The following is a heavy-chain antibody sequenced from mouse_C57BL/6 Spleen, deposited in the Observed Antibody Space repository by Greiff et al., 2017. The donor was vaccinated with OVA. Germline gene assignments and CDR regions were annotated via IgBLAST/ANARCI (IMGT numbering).Heavy chain of an antibody. V-gene: IGHV5-17*01. D-gene: IGHD1-1*01. CDR2: ISSGSSTI. J-gene: IGHJ2*01. CDR1: GFTFSDYG. CDR3: ARGYYGSSYVVY. Sequence: DVKLVESGGGLVKPGGSLKLSCAASGFTFSDYGMHWVRQAPEKGLEWVAYISSGSSTIYYADTVKGRFTISRDNAKNTLFLQMTSLRSEDTAMYYCARGYYGSSYVVYWGQGTTLTVSS.